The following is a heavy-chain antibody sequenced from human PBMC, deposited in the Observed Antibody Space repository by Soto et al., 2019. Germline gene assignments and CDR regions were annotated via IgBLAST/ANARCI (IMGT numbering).Heavy chain of an antibody. V-gene: IGHV3-21*01. CDR1: GFTFSSYS. J-gene: IGHJ4*02. D-gene: IGHD5-18*01. CDR3: ARDQPGYSYVYGLGY. Sequence: EVQLVESGGGLVKPGGSLRLSCAASGFTFSSYSMNWVRQAPGKGLEWVSSISSSSSYIYYADSVKGRFTISRDNAKNSLYLKMTSLRAADPAVYYCARDQPGYSYVYGLGYWGQGTLVTVSS. CDR2: ISSSSSYI.